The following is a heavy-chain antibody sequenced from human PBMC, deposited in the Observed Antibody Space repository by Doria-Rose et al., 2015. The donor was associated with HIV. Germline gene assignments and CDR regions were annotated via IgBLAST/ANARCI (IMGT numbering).Heavy chain of an antibody. J-gene: IGHJ4*02. CDR3: ARIKSSRWYHKYYFDF. V-gene: IGHV2-26*01. CDR2: IYADDER. D-gene: IGHD6-13*01. CDR1: GVSLSSPGMG. Sequence: QITLKESGPVLVKPTETLTLTCTVSGVSLSSPGMGVSWIRQPPVKALEWLANIYADDERSYKTSLKSRLTISRGTSKSQVVLIMTDMDPVDTATYYCARIKSSRWYHKYYFDFWGQGTLVIVSA.